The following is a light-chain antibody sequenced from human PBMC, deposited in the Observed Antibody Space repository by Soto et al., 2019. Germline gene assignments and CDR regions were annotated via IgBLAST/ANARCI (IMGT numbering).Light chain of an antibody. CDR2: GTS. J-gene: IGKJ1*01. CDR1: QSVNSN. Sequence: EIVMTQSPATLSLSPGERATLSCRASQSVNSNLAWYQQKAAQAPRLLIYGTSTRATGIPARFSGSGSGTDFTLTVSSLQFEDFAVYYCQQYNRWPPGTFGQGTKVDIK. CDR3: QQYNRWPPGT. V-gene: IGKV3-15*01.